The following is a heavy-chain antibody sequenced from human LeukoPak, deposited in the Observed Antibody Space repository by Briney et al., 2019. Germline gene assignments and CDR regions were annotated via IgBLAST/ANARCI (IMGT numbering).Heavy chain of an antibody. Sequence: PGGSLRLSCAASGFTFDDYAMHWVRQAPGKGLEWVSGISWNSGSIGYADSVKGRSTISRDNAKNSLYLQMNSLRAEDTALYYCAKDFDDSSGYYPTFSNWGQGTLVTVSS. CDR3: AKDFDDSSGYYPTFSN. CDR2: ISWNSGSI. V-gene: IGHV3-9*01. J-gene: IGHJ4*02. D-gene: IGHD3-22*01. CDR1: GFTFDDYA.